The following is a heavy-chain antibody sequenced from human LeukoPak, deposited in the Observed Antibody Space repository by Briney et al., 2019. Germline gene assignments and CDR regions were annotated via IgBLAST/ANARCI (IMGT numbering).Heavy chain of an antibody. V-gene: IGHV1-2*02. CDR2: INPSSGGT. CDR3: ARYYYGSGSYLLGY. CDR1: GYTFTGYY. J-gene: IGHJ4*02. D-gene: IGHD3-10*01. Sequence: ASVKVSCKASGYTFTGYYMHWVRQAPGQGLEWMGWINPSSGGTNYAQKFQGRVTMTRDTSISTAYMELSRLRSDDTAVYYCARYYYGSGSYLLGYWGQGTLVTVSS.